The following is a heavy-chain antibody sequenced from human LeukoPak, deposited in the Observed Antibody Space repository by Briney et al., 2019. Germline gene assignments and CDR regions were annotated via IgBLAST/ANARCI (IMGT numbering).Heavy chain of an antibody. CDR1: GFTVSSSY. J-gene: IGHJ4*02. CDR3: ARVRSAGGWTFDH. Sequence: GGSLRLSCATSGFTVSSSYLSWVRQAPGKGLEWVSVIYSGGSTYYADSVKGRFTISRDNSKNTLYLQMNSLRAEDTAVYYCARVRSAGGWTFDHWGQGTLVTVSS. V-gene: IGHV3-53*01. CDR2: IYSGGST. D-gene: IGHD3/OR15-3a*01.